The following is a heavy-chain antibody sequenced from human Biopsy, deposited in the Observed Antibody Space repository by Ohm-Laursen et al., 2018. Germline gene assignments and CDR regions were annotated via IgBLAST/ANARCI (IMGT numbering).Heavy chain of an antibody. J-gene: IGHJ4*02. CDR1: GYAVTEFS. D-gene: IGHD1-1*01. V-gene: IGHV1-24*01. CDR2: FAPENGKT. CDR3: AADINVWNVNY. Sequence: SVKVSCKVSGYAVTEFSMHWVRQAPGKGLEWMGGFAPENGKTIYAQKFQGRVTMTEDTSTSTAYMEVWRLRSDDTAVYYCAADINVWNVNYWGQGTQVIVSS.